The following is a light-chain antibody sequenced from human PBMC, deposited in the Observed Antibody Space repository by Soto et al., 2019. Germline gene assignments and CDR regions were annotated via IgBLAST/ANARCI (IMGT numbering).Light chain of an antibody. CDR3: QQYSDSPPFT. V-gene: IGKV3-20*01. Sequence: EIVLTQSPDTLSSSPGERVTLSCRASQTIINNYLAWYQQRPGQPPRLLIYDASTRATGIPDRFSGSASGTDFTLTISRLEPEDFTVYYCQQYSDSPPFTFGQRTRLDI. J-gene: IGKJ5*01. CDR1: QTIINNY. CDR2: DAS.